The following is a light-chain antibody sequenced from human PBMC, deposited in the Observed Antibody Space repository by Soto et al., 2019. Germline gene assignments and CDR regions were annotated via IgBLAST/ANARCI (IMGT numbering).Light chain of an antibody. CDR3: HQRSNWPPLT. J-gene: IGKJ4*01. CDR2: DAS. CDR1: QSVGGY. V-gene: IGKV3-11*01. Sequence: EIVLTQSPATLSLSPGERATLSCRASQSVGGYLDWYQQKPGQAPRLLIYDASNRASGIPARFSGSGSGTDFTLTISSLEPEDLAVYYCHQRSNWPPLTFGGEPRWRSN.